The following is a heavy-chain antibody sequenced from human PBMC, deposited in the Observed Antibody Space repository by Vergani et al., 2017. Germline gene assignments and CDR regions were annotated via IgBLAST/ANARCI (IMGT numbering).Heavy chain of an antibody. J-gene: IGHJ3*01. D-gene: IGHD3-10*01. CDR1: GASISKSHYY. V-gene: IGHV4-39*02. CDR3: ARPVGPSAIADGYHV. Sequence: QLQLQESGPGLVKPSETLSLSCRVSGASISKSHYYWGFIPQPPGKGLEWIGSISPSGSPYYNPTLKSRLAFSVDTAKNLFSLRLKSVTATDTGMYYCARPVGPSAIADGYHVWGQGTMVTVS. CDR2: ISPSGSP.